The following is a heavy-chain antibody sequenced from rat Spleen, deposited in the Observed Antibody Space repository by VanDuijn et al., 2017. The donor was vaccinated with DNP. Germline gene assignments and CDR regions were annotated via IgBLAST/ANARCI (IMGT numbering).Heavy chain of an antibody. CDR1: GFSFSDYN. CDR3: VRQEEGIVDH. CDR2: ISYDGSNI. D-gene: IGHD1-11*01. J-gene: IGHJ2*01. Sequence: EVQLVESGGGLVQPGGSLKLSCAASGFSFSDYNMAWVRQAPKKGLEWVSTISYDGSNIYYRDSVKGRFTVSRDDTKSTLYLQMDSLRSEDTATFYCVRQEEGIVDHWGQGVMVTVSS. V-gene: IGHV5-7*01.